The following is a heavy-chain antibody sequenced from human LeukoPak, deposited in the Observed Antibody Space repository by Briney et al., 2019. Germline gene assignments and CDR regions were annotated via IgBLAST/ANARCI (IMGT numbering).Heavy chain of an antibody. J-gene: IGHJ3*02. Sequence: GGSLRLSCAASGFTFSSYAMHWVRQAPGKGLEWVAVISYDGSNKYYADSVKGRFTISRDNSKNTLYLQMNSLRADDTAVHYCAKGKYSSTGGAFDIWGQGTMVIVSS. CDR3: AKGKYSSTGGAFDI. D-gene: IGHD6-13*01. CDR2: ISYDGSNK. CDR1: GFTFSSYA. V-gene: IGHV3-30-3*01.